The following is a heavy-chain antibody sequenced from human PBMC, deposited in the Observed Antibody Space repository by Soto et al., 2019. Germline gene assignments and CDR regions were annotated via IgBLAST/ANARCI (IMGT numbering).Heavy chain of an antibody. CDR1: GYTFAKHS. Sequence: QVQLVQSGAEVKKPGASVQVSCKTSGYTFAKHSITWVRQAPGQGLEWMGWITPYNGNTNSAQTIQGRITMTTDTSTSTAYMELRSLRYDDTATYYCARVLIRGSGSYHFDYWGQGTLVTFSS. CDR2: ITPYNGNT. CDR3: ARVLIRGSGSYHFDY. V-gene: IGHV1-18*01. D-gene: IGHD3-10*01. J-gene: IGHJ4*02.